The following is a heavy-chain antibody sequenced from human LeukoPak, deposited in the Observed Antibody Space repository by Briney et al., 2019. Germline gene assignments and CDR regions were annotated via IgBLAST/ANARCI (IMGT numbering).Heavy chain of an antibody. D-gene: IGHD6-6*01. CDR3: ARYIAARTYYYYYYMDV. V-gene: IGHV3-48*03. Sequence: GGSLRLSCAASGFTFSSYEMNWVRQAPGKGLEWVSYISSSGSTIYYADSVKGRFTISRDNAKNSLFPQMNSLRAEDTAVYYCARYIAARTYYYYYYMDVWGKGTTVTVSS. CDR1: GFTFSSYE. J-gene: IGHJ6*03. CDR2: ISSSGSTI.